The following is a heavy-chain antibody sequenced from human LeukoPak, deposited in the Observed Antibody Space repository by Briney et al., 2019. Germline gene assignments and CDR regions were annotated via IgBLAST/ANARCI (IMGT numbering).Heavy chain of an antibody. J-gene: IGHJ4*02. D-gene: IGHD2/OR15-2a*01. Sequence: PGGSLRLSCVVPGFTFNRCWMNWVRQAPGKGPEYVSTISGSGNGGSIYYADSVKGRFTISRDDSKSIVYLQMNGLRSEDTAVYYCVKDFGRVRGTPDSWGQGTLVTVSS. V-gene: IGHV3-64D*06. CDR2: ISGSGNGGSI. CDR3: VKDFGRVRGTPDS. CDR1: GFTFNRCW.